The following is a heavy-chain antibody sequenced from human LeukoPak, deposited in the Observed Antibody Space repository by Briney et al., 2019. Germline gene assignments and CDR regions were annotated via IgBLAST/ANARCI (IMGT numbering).Heavy chain of an antibody. CDR3: ARVHYDSSTDY. CDR2: IYYSGST. V-gene: IGHV4-59*12. D-gene: IGHD3-22*01. CDR1: GGSISSYY. Sequence: SETLSLTCTVSGGSISSYYWSWIRQPPGKGLEWIGYIYYSGSTNYNPSLKSRVTISVDTSKNQFSLKLSSVTAADTAVYYCARVHYDSSTDYWGQGTLVTVSS. J-gene: IGHJ4*02.